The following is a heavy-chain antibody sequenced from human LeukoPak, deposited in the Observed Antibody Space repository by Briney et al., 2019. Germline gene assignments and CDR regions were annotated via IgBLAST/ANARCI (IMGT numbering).Heavy chain of an antibody. D-gene: IGHD1-1*01. J-gene: IGHJ3*02. CDR2: ISPNNGNT. CDR1: GYTFDTSS. Sequence: ASVKVSCKALGYTFDTSSISCVRQAPGQRLEWMGWISPNNGNTHYAQGVQGRVTMTTDTSRSTAYMELRSLRSDDTAVYYCTRVRNSNNWWGAFDIWGQGTMVTVSS. CDR3: TRVRNSNNWWGAFDI. V-gene: IGHV1-18*01.